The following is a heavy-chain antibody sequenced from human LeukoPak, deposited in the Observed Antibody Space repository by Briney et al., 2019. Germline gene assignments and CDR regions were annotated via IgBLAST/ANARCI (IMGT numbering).Heavy chain of an antibody. J-gene: IGHJ5*02. CDR2: IYHSGST. CDR1: GGSISSSNW. CDR3: ARSRRLRYFDWLSTADNWFDP. Sequence: SETLSLTCAVSGGSISSSNWWSWVRQPPGKGLEWIGEIYHSGSTNYNPSLKSRVTISVDKSKNQFSLKLSSVTAADTAVYYCARSRRLRYFDWLSTADNWFDPWGQGTLVTVSS. V-gene: IGHV4-4*02. D-gene: IGHD3-9*01.